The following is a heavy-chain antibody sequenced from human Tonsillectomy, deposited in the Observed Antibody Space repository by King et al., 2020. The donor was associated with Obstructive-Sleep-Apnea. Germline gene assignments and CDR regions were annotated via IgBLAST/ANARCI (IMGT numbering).Heavy chain of an antibody. V-gene: IGHV3-11*01. CDR2: ISTSGSNL. CDR1: VFAFSDYY. Sequence: VQLVESGGGLVKPGGSLRLSCAASVFAFSDYYMSCVRQAPGKGLECVSYISTSGSNLYYADSVKGRFTISRDTAKTSLYLQMNSLRAEDTAVYYCARNDKNWYYFDYWGQGTLVTVSS. J-gene: IGHJ4*02. CDR3: ARNDKNWYYFDY. D-gene: IGHD1-1*01.